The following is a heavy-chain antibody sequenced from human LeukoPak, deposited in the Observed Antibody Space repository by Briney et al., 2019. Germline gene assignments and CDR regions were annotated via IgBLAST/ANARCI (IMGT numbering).Heavy chain of an antibody. J-gene: IGHJ4*02. D-gene: IGHD1-26*01. V-gene: IGHV3-9*01. CDR1: GFTFDDYA. CDR3: AKGRELLGPFDY. Sequence: GGSLRLSCAASGFTFDDYAMHWVRQAPGKGLEWVSGISWNSGSIGYADSVKGRFTISRDNAKNSLYLQMNSLRAEDTALYYCAKGRELLGPFDYWGQGTLVTVSS. CDR2: ISWNSGSI.